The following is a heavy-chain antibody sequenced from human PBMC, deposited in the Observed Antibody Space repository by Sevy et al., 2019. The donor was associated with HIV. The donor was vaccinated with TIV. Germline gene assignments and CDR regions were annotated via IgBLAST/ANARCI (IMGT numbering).Heavy chain of an antibody. CDR1: GFTFREYS. V-gene: IGHV3-48*01. CDR3: ARSLAAAENWFDP. Sequence: GGSLRLSCVGSGFTFREYSMNWVRQAPGKGLEWISYISGSSTTIEHADSVKGRFSISRDNADNSAFLQMNRLRVEDTADYYCARSLAAAENWFDPWGQGTLVTVSS. D-gene: IGHD6-13*01. J-gene: IGHJ5*02. CDR2: ISGSSTTI.